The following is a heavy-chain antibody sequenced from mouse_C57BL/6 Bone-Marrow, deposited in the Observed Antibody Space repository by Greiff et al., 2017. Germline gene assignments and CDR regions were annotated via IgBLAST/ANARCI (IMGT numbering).Heavy chain of an antibody. CDR1: GYAFSSSW. D-gene: IGHD2-3*01. V-gene: IGHV1-82*01. CDR3: ARSDGYPWFAY. CDR2: IYPGDGDT. J-gene: IGHJ3*01. Sequence: QVQLKQSGPELVKPGASVKISCKASGYAFSSSWMNWVKQRPGKGLEWIGRIYPGDGDTNYNGKFKGKATLTADKSSSTAYMQLSSLTSEDSAVYCCARSDGYPWFAYWGQGTLVTVSA.